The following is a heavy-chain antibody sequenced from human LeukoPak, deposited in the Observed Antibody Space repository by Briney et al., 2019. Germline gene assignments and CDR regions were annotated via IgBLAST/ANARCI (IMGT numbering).Heavy chain of an antibody. CDR2: IRYDGSNK. CDR3: AKFLRQLLVYRFDYYYMDV. V-gene: IGHV3-30*02. CDR1: GFTFSSYG. D-gene: IGHD2-2*01. J-gene: IGHJ6*03. Sequence: HPGGSLRLSCAASGFTFSSYGMHWVRQAPGKGLEWVAFIRYDGSNKYYADSVKGRFTISRDNSKNTLYLQMNSLRAEDTAVYYCAKFLRQLLVYRFDYYYMDVWGKGTTVTVSS.